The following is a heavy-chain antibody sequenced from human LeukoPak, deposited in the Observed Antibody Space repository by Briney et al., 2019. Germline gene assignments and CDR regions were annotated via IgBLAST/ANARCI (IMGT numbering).Heavy chain of an antibody. CDR1: GFTVSSKF. V-gene: IGHV3-53*01. Sequence: GGSLRLSCAASGFTVSSKFMSWVRQAPGKGLEWVSVIYSGGSTHYADSVKGRFTISRGNSKNTLYLQMNSLRAEDTAVYYCAEYNSDGGYLDYWGQGTLVTVSS. CDR2: IYSGGST. CDR3: AEYNSDGGYLDY. D-gene: IGHD6-19*01. J-gene: IGHJ4*03.